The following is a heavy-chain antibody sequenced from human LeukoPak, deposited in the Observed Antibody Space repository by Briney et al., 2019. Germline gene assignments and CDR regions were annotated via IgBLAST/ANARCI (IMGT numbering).Heavy chain of an antibody. CDR1: GGSISSGDYY. Sequence: SETLSLTCTVSGGSISSGDYYWSWIRQPPGKGLEWNGYIYYSGCTYYNPSLKSRVTISVDTSKNQFSLKLSSVTAADTAVYYCATDRARGGDSFDYWGQGTLVTVSS. CDR3: ATDRARGGDSFDY. D-gene: IGHD3-10*01. J-gene: IGHJ4*02. CDR2: IYYSGCT. V-gene: IGHV4-30-4*01.